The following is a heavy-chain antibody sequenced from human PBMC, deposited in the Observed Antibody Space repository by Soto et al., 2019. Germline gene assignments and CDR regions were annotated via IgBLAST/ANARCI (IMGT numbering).Heavy chain of an antibody. CDR1: GFTFKSHA. V-gene: IGHV3-64D*06. CDR2: IHTGGETT. D-gene: IGHD6-19*01. CDR3: VKGRARHCSGRTCGLWMDL. Sequence: FLRLSCSASGFTFKSHAMHWVRQAPGKGLEYVSSIHTGGETTFYADAVKGRFIVSRDNSNNTLDLQMTSLKYEDSGVYYCVKGRARHCSGRTCGLWMDLWGQGTTVTVSS. J-gene: IGHJ6*02.